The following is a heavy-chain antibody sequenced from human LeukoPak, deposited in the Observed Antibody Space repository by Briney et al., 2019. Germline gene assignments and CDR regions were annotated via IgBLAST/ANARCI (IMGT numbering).Heavy chain of an antibody. J-gene: IGHJ4*02. D-gene: IGHD4-17*01. V-gene: IGHV1-18*01. Sequence: ASVKVSCKASGYTFSSYGTSWVRQAPGQGLEWMGWISAYSGNTMYAQKLQGRATMTTDTSTSTAYMELRSLRSDDTAVYYCARTSSGVDDYGDYLLNFWGQGTLVTVSS. CDR1: GYTFSSYG. CDR2: ISAYSGNT. CDR3: ARTSSGVDDYGDYLLNF.